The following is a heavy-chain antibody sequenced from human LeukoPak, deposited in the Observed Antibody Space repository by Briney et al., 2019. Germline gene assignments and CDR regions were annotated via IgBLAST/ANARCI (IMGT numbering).Heavy chain of an antibody. CDR1: GGTFSSYA. CDR2: INPSGGST. J-gene: IGHJ4*02. CDR3: ARALYRSGSSYIPDFDY. Sequence: ASVKVSCKASGGTFSSYAISWMRQAPGQGLEWMGIINPSGGSTSYAQKFQGRVTMTRDTSTSTVYMELSSLRSEDTAVYYCARALYRSGSSYIPDFDYWGQGTLVTVSS. D-gene: IGHD3-10*01. V-gene: IGHV1-46*03.